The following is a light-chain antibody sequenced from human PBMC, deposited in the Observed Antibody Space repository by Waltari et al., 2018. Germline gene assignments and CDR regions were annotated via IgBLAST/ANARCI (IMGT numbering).Light chain of an antibody. Sequence: DIQMTQSPSSLSASVGDRVTITCRASESISRYLKWYQQKTGKAPKLLIYDASSLQSGDLSRFSGSGSGTYFTLTISSLQPEDFATYYCQQSHSTPLTFGGGTKVEIK. J-gene: IGKJ4*01. CDR2: DAS. CDR3: QQSHSTPLT. V-gene: IGKV1-39*01. CDR1: ESISRY.